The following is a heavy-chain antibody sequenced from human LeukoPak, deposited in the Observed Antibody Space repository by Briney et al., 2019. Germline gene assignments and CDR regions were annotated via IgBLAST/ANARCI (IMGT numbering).Heavy chain of an antibody. CDR3: ARRPIVDYFDY. CDR1: GGSVSSSSYY. Sequence: SETLSLTCTVSGGSVSSSSYYWGWIRQPPGKGLEWIGSIYYSGSTYYNPSLKSRVTISVDTSKNQFSLKLSSVTAADTAVYYCARRPIVDYFDYWGQGTLVTVSS. J-gene: IGHJ4*02. D-gene: IGHD3-22*01. V-gene: IGHV4-39*01. CDR2: IYYSGST.